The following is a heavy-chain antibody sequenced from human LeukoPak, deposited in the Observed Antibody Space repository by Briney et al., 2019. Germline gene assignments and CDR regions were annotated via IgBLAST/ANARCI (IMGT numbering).Heavy chain of an antibody. CDR3: ARRKSYYGSGRAFDY. D-gene: IGHD3-10*01. J-gene: IGHJ4*02. CDR2: INHSGST. V-gene: IGHV4-34*01. Sequence: SETLSLTCAVYGGSFSGYYWSWIRQPPGKGLEWIGEINHSGSTNYNPSLKSRVTISVDTSKNQFSLKLSSVTAADTAVYYCARRKSYYGSGRAFDYWGQGTLVTVSS. CDR1: GGSFSGYY.